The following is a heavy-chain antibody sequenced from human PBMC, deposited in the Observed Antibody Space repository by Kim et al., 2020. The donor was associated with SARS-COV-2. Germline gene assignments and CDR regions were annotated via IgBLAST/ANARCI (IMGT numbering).Heavy chain of an antibody. J-gene: IGHJ6*02. CDR3: ARLRGDFWSGYTNTRYYYYGMDV. V-gene: IGHV3-21*01. D-gene: IGHD3-3*01. CDR2: ISSSSSYI. CDR1: GFTFSSYS. Sequence: GGSLRLSCAASGFTFSSYSMNWVRQAPGKGLEWVSSISSSSSYIYYADSVKGRFTISRDNAKNSLYLQMNSLRAEDTAVYYCARLRGDFWSGYTNTRYYYYGMDVWGQGTTVTVSS.